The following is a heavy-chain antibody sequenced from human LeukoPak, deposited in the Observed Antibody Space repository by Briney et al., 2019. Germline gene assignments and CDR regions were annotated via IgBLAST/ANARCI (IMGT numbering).Heavy chain of an antibody. V-gene: IGHV5-51*01. CDR2: IYPADFNT. CDR3: ARQIGDGAGSYYKTPFDY. J-gene: IGHJ4*02. D-gene: IGHD3-10*01. CDR1: GNSFTNYW. Sequence: GESLKISCKGFGNSFTNYWIAWVRQMPGKGLEWMGIIYPADFNTRYGPSFQGQVTISADKSISTAYLQWSSLKASDTAMYYCARQIGDGAGSYYKTPFDYWGQGTLVTVSS.